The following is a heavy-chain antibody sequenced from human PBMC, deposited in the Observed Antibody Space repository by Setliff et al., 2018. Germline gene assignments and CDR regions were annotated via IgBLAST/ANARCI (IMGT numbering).Heavy chain of an antibody. D-gene: IGHD4-17*01. CDR1: GGSISSGSYY. CDR2: IYTSGST. Sequence: SETLSLTCTVSGGSISSGSYYWSWIRQPAGKGLEWIGRIYTSGSTNYNPSLKSRVTISVDTSKNQFSLKLSSVTAADTAVYYCARDSRCGDYSYYYYYGMDVWGQGTTVTVSS. V-gene: IGHV4-61*02. J-gene: IGHJ6*02. CDR3: ARDSRCGDYSYYYYYGMDV.